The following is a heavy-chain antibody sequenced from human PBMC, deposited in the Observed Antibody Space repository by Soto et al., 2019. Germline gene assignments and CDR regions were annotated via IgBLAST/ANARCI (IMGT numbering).Heavy chain of an antibody. CDR3: ARDVYYDSSESRHFDY. D-gene: IGHD3-22*01. CDR1: GGSISSGGYY. J-gene: IGHJ4*02. V-gene: IGHV4-31*03. CDR2: IYYSGST. Sequence: QVQLQESGPGLVKPSQTLSLTCTVSGGSISSGGYYWSWTRQHPGKGLEWIGYIYYSGSTYYNPSLKSRVTISVDTSKNQFSLKLSSVTAADTAVYYCARDVYYDSSESRHFDYWGQGTLVTVSS.